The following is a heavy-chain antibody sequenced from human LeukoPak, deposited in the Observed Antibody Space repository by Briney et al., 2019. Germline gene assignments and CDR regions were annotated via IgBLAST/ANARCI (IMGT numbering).Heavy chain of an antibody. CDR3: ARAIAAAGTNYFDY. Sequence: ASVKVSCKASGGTSSSHVISWVRQAPGQGLEWMGWINPNSGGTNYAQKFQGRVTMTRDTSISTAYMELSRLRSDDTALYYCARAIAAAGTNYFDYWGQGTLVTVSS. D-gene: IGHD6-13*01. CDR1: GGTSSSHV. J-gene: IGHJ4*02. CDR2: INPNSGGT. V-gene: IGHV1-2*02.